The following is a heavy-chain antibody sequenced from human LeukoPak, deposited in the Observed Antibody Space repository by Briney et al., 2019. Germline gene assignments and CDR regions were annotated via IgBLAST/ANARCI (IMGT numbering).Heavy chain of an antibody. V-gene: IGHV1-2*02. D-gene: IGHD3-10*01. CDR2: INPNSGGT. Sequence: ASVKVSCKASGYTFTGYYMHWVRQAPGQGLEWMGWINPNSGGTNYAQKFQGRVTMTRDTSISTAYMELSRLRSDDTAVYYCARPLKVTMIRGAAFRASSDFDPWGQGTLVTVSS. CDR1: GYTFTGYY. J-gene: IGHJ5*02. CDR3: ARPLKVTMIRGAAFRASSDFDP.